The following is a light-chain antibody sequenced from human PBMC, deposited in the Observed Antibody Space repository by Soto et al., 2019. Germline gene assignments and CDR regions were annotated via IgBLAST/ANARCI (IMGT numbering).Light chain of an antibody. CDR1: QSISSW. CDR2: KAS. V-gene: IGKV1-5*03. J-gene: IGKJ4*01. Sequence: DIQMTQSPSTLSASVGDRVTITCRASQSISSWLAWYQQKPGKAPKLLIYKASSFESGVPSRFSGSGSGTEFTLSISSLQPDDFATYYCQQYNSYPLTFGGGTKVEIK. CDR3: QQYNSYPLT.